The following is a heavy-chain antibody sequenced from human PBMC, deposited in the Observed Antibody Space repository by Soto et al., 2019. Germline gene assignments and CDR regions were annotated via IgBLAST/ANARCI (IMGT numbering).Heavy chain of an antibody. V-gene: IGHV3-30*18. J-gene: IGHJ4*02. CDR1: GFTFNLNG. D-gene: IGHD2-8*01. CDR2: ISFDGSNK. CDR3: AKDNGQDYFDY. Sequence: QVKLVESGGDVVQPGTSLRLSCVASGFTFNLNGMHWVRQTPGKGLEWVAVISFDGSNKYYAGSVKGRFTISRDNSKSTLYLQMNSLRADDTAVYYCAKDNGQDYFDYWGQGALVTVSS.